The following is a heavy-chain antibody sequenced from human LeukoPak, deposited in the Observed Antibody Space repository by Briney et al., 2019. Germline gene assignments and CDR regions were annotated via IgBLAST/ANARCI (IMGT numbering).Heavy chain of an antibody. CDR1: GGSVSSTTYY. CDR3: ARYVVYGSGKYYFDY. D-gene: IGHD3-10*01. Sequence: PSETLSLTCTVSGGSVSSTTYYWSWIRQPPGKGLEWISSINYSGSTYYNPSLKSRVTISVDTSENQFSLKLSSVTAADTAVYYCARYVVYGSGKYYFDYWGQGTLVTVSS. V-gene: IGHV4-39*01. CDR2: INYSGST. J-gene: IGHJ4*02.